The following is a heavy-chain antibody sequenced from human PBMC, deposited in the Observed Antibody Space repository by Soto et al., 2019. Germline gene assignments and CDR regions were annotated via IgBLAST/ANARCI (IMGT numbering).Heavy chain of an antibody. D-gene: IGHD6-13*01. CDR2: INAGNGNT. V-gene: IGHV1-3*01. CDR3: ARDLSSSWYRDTFDY. Sequence: GASVKVSCKASGYTFTSYAMHWVRQAPGQRLEWMGWINAGNGNTKYSQKFQGRVTITRDTSASTAYMELSSLRSEDTAVYYCARDLSSSWYRDTFDYWGQGTLVTVSS. J-gene: IGHJ4*02. CDR1: GYTFTSYA.